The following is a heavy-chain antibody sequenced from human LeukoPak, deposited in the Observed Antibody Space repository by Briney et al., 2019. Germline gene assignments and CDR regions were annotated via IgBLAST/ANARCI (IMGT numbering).Heavy chain of an antibody. J-gene: IGHJ4*02. CDR2: IKNDGSDV. V-gene: IGHV3-74*01. CDR1: GFTFNTYG. CDR3: LATLSRPDY. D-gene: IGHD6-6*01. Sequence: PGGSLRLSCVGSGFTFNTYGMHWVRQAPGKGLVWVSHIKNDGSDVNYADSVKGRFTISRDNAKNTLYLQMNSLRAEDTAVYYCLATLSRPDYWGQGTLVTVSS.